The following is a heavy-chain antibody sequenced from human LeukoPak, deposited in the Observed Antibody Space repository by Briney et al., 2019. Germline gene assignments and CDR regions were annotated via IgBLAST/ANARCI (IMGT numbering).Heavy chain of an antibody. V-gene: IGHV3-23*01. CDR1: GFTFSSYA. Sequence: GGSLRLSCAASGFTFSSYAMIWVRQAPGKGLEWVSRNNGGVGGTYYGDSVQGRFTISRDNAKNMLFLQMDSLRVEDTALYYCARDDAVSGGYLDYWGQGTLVTV. CDR2: NNGGVGGT. D-gene: IGHD3-10*02. CDR3: ARDDAVSGGYLDY. J-gene: IGHJ4*02.